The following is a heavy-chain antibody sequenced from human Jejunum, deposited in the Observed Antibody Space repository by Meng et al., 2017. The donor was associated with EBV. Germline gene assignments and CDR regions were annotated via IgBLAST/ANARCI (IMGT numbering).Heavy chain of an antibody. CDR2: IYKGGGT. V-gene: IGHV4-61*01. J-gene: IGHJ4*02. CDR1: GDSVPSVIYS. CDR3: AYYLSGRGGVGS. Sequence: QEPGPGRVKPSETLSLTVTVPGDSVPSVIYSWSWIRQPQGKGLEWIGYIYKGGGTNYIPSLRTRVTISLDTSKNQFSLKLSSVTAADTAMYYCAYYLSGRGGVGSWGQGTLVTVSS. D-gene: IGHD1-26*01.